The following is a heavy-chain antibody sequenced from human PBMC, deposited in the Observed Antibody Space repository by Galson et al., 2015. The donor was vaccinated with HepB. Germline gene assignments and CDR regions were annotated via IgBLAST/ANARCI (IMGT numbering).Heavy chain of an antibody. CDR1: GFTFTRYA. CDR3: ANEGQWLKAHFDY. D-gene: IGHD6-19*01. Sequence: SLRLSCAASGFTFTRYAMNWVRQAPGKGLEWVSSIGGSGTTTYYADSVKGRFTISRDNSKNTVSLQMNSLRTEDTAVYFCANEGQWLKAHFDYWGQGTRVIVSS. V-gene: IGHV3-23*01. J-gene: IGHJ4*02. CDR2: IGGSGTTT.